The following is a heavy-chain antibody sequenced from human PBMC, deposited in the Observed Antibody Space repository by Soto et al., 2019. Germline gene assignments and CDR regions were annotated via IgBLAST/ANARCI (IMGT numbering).Heavy chain of an antibody. J-gene: IGHJ6*02. CDR1: GYSFTSYW. CDR3: ARTAAAGKYYNGMDV. CDR2: IYPGDSDT. Sequence: PGESLKISCKDSGYSFTSYWIDWARQMPGKGLEWMGIIYPGDSDTRYSPSFQGQVTISADKSISTAYLQWSSLKASDTAMYYCARTAAAGKYYNGMDVWGQGTTVTVSS. V-gene: IGHV5-51*01. D-gene: IGHD6-13*01.